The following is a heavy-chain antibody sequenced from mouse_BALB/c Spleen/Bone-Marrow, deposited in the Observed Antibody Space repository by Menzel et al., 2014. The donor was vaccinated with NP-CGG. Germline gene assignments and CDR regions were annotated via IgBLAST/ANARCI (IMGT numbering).Heavy chain of an antibody. V-gene: IGHV14-3*02. CDR3: AMITSGAWFAY. D-gene: IGHD2-4*01. CDR2: IDPANGNT. J-gene: IGHJ3*01. Sequence: VQLKQSGAELVKPGASVKLSCTASGFNIKDTYMHWVKQRPEQGLEWIGRIDPANGNTKYDPKFQGKATITADTSSNSAYLQCSSLTSEDTTVYYCAMITSGAWFAYWGQGTLVTVSA. CDR1: GFNIKDTY.